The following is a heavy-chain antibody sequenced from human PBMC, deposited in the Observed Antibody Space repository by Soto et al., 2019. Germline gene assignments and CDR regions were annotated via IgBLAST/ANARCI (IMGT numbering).Heavy chain of an antibody. V-gene: IGHV4-59*01. Sequence: GSTNYNPSLKSRVTISVDTSKNQFSLKLSSVTAADTAVYYCVRDRTYYDILTGYSLGGMDVWGQGTTVTVSS. D-gene: IGHD3-9*01. CDR3: VRDRTYYDILTGYSLGGMDV. J-gene: IGHJ6*02. CDR2: GST.